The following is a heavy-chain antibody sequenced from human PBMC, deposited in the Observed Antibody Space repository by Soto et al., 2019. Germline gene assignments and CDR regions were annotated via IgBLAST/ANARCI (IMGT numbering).Heavy chain of an antibody. J-gene: IGHJ3*02. V-gene: IGHV4-59*11. Sequence: SETLSLTCGVSGGSLSSHYWGWVRQPPGRGLEWIGFIHYGGSTFYDPSLKSRVTISLDRSRDQFSLNLTSVTAADTAMYYCARSGATDVGAAFGICGQGT. CDR1: GGSLSSHY. CDR3: ARSGATDVGAAFGI. D-gene: IGHD5-12*01. CDR2: IHYGGST.